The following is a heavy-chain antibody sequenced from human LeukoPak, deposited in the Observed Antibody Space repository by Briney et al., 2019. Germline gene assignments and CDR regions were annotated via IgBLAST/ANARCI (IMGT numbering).Heavy chain of an antibody. CDR1: GFTFSSYS. Sequence: PGRSLRLSCAASGFTFSSYSMNWVRQAPGKGLEWVSYISTSSSTIYYADSVKGRFTISRDNAKNSLYLQMNSLRDEDTAVYYCARVRSGGADYWGQGTLVTVSS. V-gene: IGHV3-48*02. CDR2: ISTSSSTI. J-gene: IGHJ4*02. D-gene: IGHD3-16*01. CDR3: ARVRSGGADY.